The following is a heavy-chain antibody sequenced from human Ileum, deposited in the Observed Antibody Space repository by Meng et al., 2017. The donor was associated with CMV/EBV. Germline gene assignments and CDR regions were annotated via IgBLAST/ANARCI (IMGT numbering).Heavy chain of an antibody. V-gene: IGHV1-2*02. CDR2: IKPHSGDT. CDR3: AREIIMAARAFGY. Sequence: VELSQYGTEVKKTGGAVKVSGKALGDTFTDYYRHWERQDPGQGLEWMGWIKPHSGDTKYEKKFQGRVIMTSDTSISTVYMELTRLTPDDTAIYYCAREIIMAARAFGYWGQGTLVTVSS. CDR1: GDTFTDYY. J-gene: IGHJ4*02. D-gene: IGHD5-12*01.